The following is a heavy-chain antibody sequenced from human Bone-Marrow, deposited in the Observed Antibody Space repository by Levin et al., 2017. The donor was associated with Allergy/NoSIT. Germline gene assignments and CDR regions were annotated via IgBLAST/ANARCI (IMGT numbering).Heavy chain of an antibody. CDR2: ISYDGSNK. CDR1: GFTFSSYA. J-gene: IGHJ6*02. D-gene: IGHD2-2*01. CDR3: ARDGYLGYCSSTSCPSPPYYYSGMDV. V-gene: IGHV3-30*04. Sequence: GESLKISCAASGFTFSSYAMHWVRQAPGKGLEWVAVISYDGSNKYYADSVKGRFTISRDNSKNTLYLQMNSLRAEDTAVYYCARDGYLGYCSSTSCPSPPYYYSGMDVWGQGTTVTVSS.